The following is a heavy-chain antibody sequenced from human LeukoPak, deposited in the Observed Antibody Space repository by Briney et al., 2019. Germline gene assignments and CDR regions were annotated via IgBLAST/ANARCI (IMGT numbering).Heavy chain of an antibody. CDR3: ARGGYYGSGNDFRFDP. J-gene: IGHJ5*02. V-gene: IGHV4-59*01. D-gene: IGHD3-10*01. Sequence: PSETLSLTSTVSGGSISSYYWSWIRQPPGKGLEWIGYIYYTGSTNYNPSLKSRVTLSMDTSKNQFSLHLNSVTAADTAVYYCARGGYYGSGNDFRFDPWGQGTLVTVSS. CDR1: GGSISSYY. CDR2: IYYTGST.